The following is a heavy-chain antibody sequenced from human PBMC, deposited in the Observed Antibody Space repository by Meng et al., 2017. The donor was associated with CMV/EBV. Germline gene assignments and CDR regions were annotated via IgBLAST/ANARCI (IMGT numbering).Heavy chain of an antibody. Sequence: SGSTLVNPTQTLTLTGTFSGLSLSTSGVGVGWIRQPPGKALDWLALTYWNDDKLYSPSLKSRLTITKDTSKNQVVLTMTYMDPVDTATYYCAHRPAMEGIFDYWGQGTMVTVSS. CDR3: AHRPAMEGIFDY. D-gene: IGHD3-10*01. CDR2: TYWNDDK. CDR1: GLSLSTSGVG. V-gene: IGHV2-5*01. J-gene: IGHJ4*01.